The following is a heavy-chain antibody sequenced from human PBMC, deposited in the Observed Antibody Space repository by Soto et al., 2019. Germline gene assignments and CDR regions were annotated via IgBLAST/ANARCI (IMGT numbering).Heavy chain of an antibody. D-gene: IGHD3-3*01. V-gene: IGHV3-23*01. Sequence: EVQLLESGGGLVQPGGSLRLSCAASGFTFGSYTMSWVRQAPGKGLEWVSAISGSGGSTYYADSVKGRFTISRDNSKNRLYLQMNSLRAEDTAVYYCAKDIFVHLLNAFDIWGQGTMVTVSS. J-gene: IGHJ3*02. CDR2: ISGSGGST. CDR3: AKDIFVHLLNAFDI. CDR1: GFTFGSYT.